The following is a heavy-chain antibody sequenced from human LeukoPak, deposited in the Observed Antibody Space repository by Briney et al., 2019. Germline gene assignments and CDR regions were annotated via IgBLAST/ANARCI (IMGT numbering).Heavy chain of an antibody. CDR1: GGSISSGDYY. Sequence: PSETLSLTCAVSGGSISSGDYYWSWIRQHPGKGLEWIGYIYYGGSTYYNPSLKSRVTISLDTSKNKFSLKLSSVTAADTAVYYCAKDMAATGIEFFDLWGRGTLVTVSS. D-gene: IGHD6-13*01. CDR2: IYYGGST. CDR3: AKDMAATGIEFFDL. J-gene: IGHJ2*01. V-gene: IGHV4-31*11.